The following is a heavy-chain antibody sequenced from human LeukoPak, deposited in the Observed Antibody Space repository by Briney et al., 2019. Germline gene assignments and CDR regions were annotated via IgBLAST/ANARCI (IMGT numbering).Heavy chain of an antibody. J-gene: IGHJ5*02. D-gene: IGHD3-22*01. CDR2: IYPGDSDT. CDR1: GSRFSSHW. Sequence: GASLKISYKGSGSRFSSHWIGWVRPMPGKGLEWMGIIYPGDSDTRYSPSLQGQVSISADKSISTAYLQWSSLKASDTAMYYCVRQDYYYGRGNWLDPWGQGTLVTISS. V-gene: IGHV5-51*01. CDR3: VRQDYYYGRGNWLDP.